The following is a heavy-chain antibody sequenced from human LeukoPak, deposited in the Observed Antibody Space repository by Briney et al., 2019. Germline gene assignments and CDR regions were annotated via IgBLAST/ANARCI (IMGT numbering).Heavy chain of an antibody. D-gene: IGHD5-18*01. Sequence: ASVKVSCKTSVYTFSDYYIHWVRQAPGQGMEWMGWINGKNGNTHYAQKFQGRVTLTRDTSISTSYMDLDGLRSDDTAVYHCARDGYNLGYPYFDFWGQGILVTVSS. CDR2: INGKNGNT. J-gene: IGHJ4*02. CDR1: VYTFSDYY. CDR3: ARDGYNLGYPYFDF. V-gene: IGHV1-2*02.